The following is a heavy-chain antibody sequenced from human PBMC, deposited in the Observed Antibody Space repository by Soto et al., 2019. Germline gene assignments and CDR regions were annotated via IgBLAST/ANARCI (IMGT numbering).Heavy chain of an antibody. J-gene: IGHJ4*02. Sequence: QVQLQESGPGLLKPSATLSLTCTVSGGSISSYYWSWIRQPAGKGLEWIGRIYTSGSTNYNPSLKSRVTMSVDTSKNQFSLKLSSVTAADTAVYSCARVCSSNSCYDVFDYWGQGTLVTVPS. D-gene: IGHD2-2*01. V-gene: IGHV4-4*07. CDR2: IYTSGST. CDR3: ARVCSSNSCYDVFDY. CDR1: GGSISSYY.